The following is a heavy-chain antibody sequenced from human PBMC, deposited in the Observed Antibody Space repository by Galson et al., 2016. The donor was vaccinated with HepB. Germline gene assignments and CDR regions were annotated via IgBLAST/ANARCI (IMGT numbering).Heavy chain of an antibody. CDR1: GFTFSSYW. Sequence: SLRLSCAASGFTFSSYWMHWVRQAPGTGLVWVSRIKSDGGDPIYADPVKGRFTISRDNAKKTLYLQMNSLRAEDTAVYYCARSTRGYHDWGQGTLVTVSS. CDR3: ARSTRGYHD. V-gene: IGHV3-74*01. D-gene: IGHD3-22*01. CDR2: IKSDGGDP. J-gene: IGHJ4*02.